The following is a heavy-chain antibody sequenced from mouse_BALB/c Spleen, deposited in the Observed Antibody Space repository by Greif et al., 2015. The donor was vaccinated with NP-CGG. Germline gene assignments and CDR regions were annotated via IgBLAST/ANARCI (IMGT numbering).Heavy chain of an antibody. Sequence: EVKVVESGGGLVQPKGSLKLSCAASGFTFNTYAMNWVRQAPGKGLEWVARIRSKSNNYATYYADSVKDRFTISRDDSQSMLYLQMNSLKTEDTAMYYCVGHGVFDYWGQGTTLTVSS. J-gene: IGHJ2*01. CDR1: GFTFNTYA. CDR3: VGHGVFDY. D-gene: IGHD3-3*01. CDR2: IRSKSNNYAT. V-gene: IGHV10-1*02.